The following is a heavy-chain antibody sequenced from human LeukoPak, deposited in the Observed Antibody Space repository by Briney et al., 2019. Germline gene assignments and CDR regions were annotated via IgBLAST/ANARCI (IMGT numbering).Heavy chain of an antibody. J-gene: IGHJ4*02. CDR1: GFTFSSYW. D-gene: IGHD1-26*01. Sequence: GGSLRLSCAASGFTFSSYWMSWVRQAPGKGLEWVADIKQDGSEIYYVDSVKGRFTISRDNAKKLLYLHMNSLRVDDTAVYYCARDKIAGPTTLDYWGQGTLVTVSS. CDR2: IKQDGSEI. V-gene: IGHV3-7*01. CDR3: ARDKIAGPTTLDY.